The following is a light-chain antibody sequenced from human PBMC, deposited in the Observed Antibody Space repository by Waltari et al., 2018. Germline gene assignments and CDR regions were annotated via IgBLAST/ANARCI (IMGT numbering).Light chain of an antibody. J-gene: IGLJ3*02. CDR2: LNADGSH. Sequence: QLVLTQSPSASAYLGASVKITCTPSRGQSSNLIPWLQQLPEKGPRFLMKLNADGSHSRGAEIPDRFSGSSSGAERYLTISSLQPEDEADYYCQTGGHGTWVFGGGTKLTVL. V-gene: IGLV4-69*01. CDR1: RGQSSNL. CDR3: QTGGHGTWV.